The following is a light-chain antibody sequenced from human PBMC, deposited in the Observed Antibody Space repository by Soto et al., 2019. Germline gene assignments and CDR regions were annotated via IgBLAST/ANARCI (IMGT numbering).Light chain of an antibody. Sequence: EVVLTQSPATLSLSPGERATLSCRASQSISYFLAWYQQKPGQAPRLLIYDASNRATGIPARFSGSGSGTDFTLTISSLEPEDFAVYYCHQRTNWPLTFGGGTKVEIK. CDR3: HQRTNWPLT. CDR1: QSISYF. J-gene: IGKJ4*01. V-gene: IGKV3-11*01. CDR2: DAS.